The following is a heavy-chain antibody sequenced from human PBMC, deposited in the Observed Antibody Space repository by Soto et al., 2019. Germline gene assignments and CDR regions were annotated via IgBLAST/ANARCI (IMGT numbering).Heavy chain of an antibody. CDR1: GGSISSYY. D-gene: IGHD6-13*01. J-gene: IGHJ5*02. CDR3: ARVRLAAAGIRGFVP. Sequence: PSETLSLTCTVSGGSISSYYWSWIRQPPGKGLEWIGYIYYSGSTNYNPSLKSRVTISVDTSKNQFSLKLSSVTAADTAVYYCARVRLAAAGIRGFVPWGQGTLVSASS. V-gene: IGHV4-59*01. CDR2: IYYSGST.